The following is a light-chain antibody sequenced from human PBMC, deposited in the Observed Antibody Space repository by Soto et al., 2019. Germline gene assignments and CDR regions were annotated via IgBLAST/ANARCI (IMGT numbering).Light chain of an antibody. V-gene: IGLV2-14*01. CDR3: SSYARGSTYV. Sequence: QSALTQPASVSASPGESIAISCSGTSSDVGAYDYVSWYQHHPGKAPKLIIYEVTYRPSGVSNRVSAAKSGNTAYLTISGRQADEVADYYCSSYARGSTYVLGTGTKVPV. CDR1: SSDVGAYDY. J-gene: IGLJ1*01. CDR2: EVT.